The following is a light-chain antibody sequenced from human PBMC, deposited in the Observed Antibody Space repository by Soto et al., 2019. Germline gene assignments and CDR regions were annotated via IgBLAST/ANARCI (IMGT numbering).Light chain of an antibody. CDR1: QSVSSN. CDR3: QQYNNWPPGT. Sequence: EIVMTQSPATLSVSPGERATLSCRASQSVSSNLAWYQQKPGQAPRLLIYGASTRATGIPARFSGSGSGTEFTRTISSLQSEDFAVYYCQQYNNWPPGTFGQGTRLEMK. CDR2: GAS. V-gene: IGKV3D-15*01. J-gene: IGKJ5*01.